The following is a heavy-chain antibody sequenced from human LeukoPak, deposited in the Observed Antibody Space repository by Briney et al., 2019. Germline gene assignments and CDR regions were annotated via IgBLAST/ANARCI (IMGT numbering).Heavy chain of an antibody. Sequence: ASLKVSCKASGYTFTGYYMHWVRQAPGQGLEWMGWINPNSGGTNYAQKFQGSVTMTRDTSISTAYMELSRLRPDDTAVYYCARPRASAYNWFAPWGQGTLVTVSS. CDR2: INPNSGGT. D-gene: IGHD6-25*01. CDR3: ARPRASAYNWFAP. V-gene: IGHV1-2*02. CDR1: GYTFTGYY. J-gene: IGHJ5*02.